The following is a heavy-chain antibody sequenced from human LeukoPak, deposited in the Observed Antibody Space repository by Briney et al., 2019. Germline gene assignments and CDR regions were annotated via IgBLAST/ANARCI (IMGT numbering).Heavy chain of an antibody. Sequence: GGSLRLSCAASGFTFSSYEMNWVRQAPGKGLEWVSYISSSGSTIYYADSVKGRFTISRDNAKNSLYLQMNSLRAEDTAVYYCAGIEDSSSYRSYWGQGTLVTVSS. CDR2: ISSSGSTI. J-gene: IGHJ4*02. CDR1: GFTFSSYE. V-gene: IGHV3-48*03. CDR3: AGIEDSSSYRSY. D-gene: IGHD6-6*01.